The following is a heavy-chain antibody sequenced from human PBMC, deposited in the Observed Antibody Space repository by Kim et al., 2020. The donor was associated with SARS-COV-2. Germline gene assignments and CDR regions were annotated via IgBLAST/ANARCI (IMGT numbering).Heavy chain of an antibody. D-gene: IGHD3-10*01. V-gene: IGHV3-74*01. J-gene: IGHJ4*02. Sequence: GGSLRLSCAASGFTFTNYWMHWVRQAPGKGLVWVSRTNSDGSSISYADSVKGRFTISRDNAKNTLYLQMNSLRAEDTAVYYCYGSGSYQGTGLDYWGQG. CDR2: TNSDGSSI. CDR3: YGSGSYQGTGLDY. CDR1: GFTFTNYW.